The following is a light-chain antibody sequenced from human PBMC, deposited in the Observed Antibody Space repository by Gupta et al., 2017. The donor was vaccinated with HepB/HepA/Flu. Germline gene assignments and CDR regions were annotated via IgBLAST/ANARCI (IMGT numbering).Light chain of an antibody. CDR1: QSVSSN. CDR2: GAS. V-gene: IGKV3-15*01. Sequence: DIVMTQSPATLSVSPGQRVTLSCRASQSVSSNLAWYQQKPGQAPRLLMYGASTRATDIPAKFSGSGSGTEFTLTISSLQSEDFAVYYCQQYNNWPLLTFGGGTKVEIE. J-gene: IGKJ4*01. CDR3: QQYNNWPLLT.